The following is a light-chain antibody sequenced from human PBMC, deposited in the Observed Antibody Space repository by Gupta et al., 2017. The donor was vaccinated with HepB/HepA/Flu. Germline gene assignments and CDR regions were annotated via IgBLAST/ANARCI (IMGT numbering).Light chain of an antibody. CDR2: LGS. CDR1: QSLLHSHSYNY. V-gene: IGKV2-28*01. CDR3: GQCVPTPIT. Sequence: DIVMTQSPPSLPVTPGEPAAIPCRSSQSLLHSHSYNYLNWYLQKPGQSPQLLIYLGSNRASGVPDRFSGSGSGADFTLKISRVEAEDVGVYYCGQCVPTPITFGAGTKVEIK. J-gene: IGKJ4*01.